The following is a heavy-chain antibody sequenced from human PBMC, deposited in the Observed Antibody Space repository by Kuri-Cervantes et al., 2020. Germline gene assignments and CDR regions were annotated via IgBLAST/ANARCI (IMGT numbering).Heavy chain of an antibody. Sequence: GESLKISCAASGFTFSSYGMHWVRQAPGKGLEGVAVISYDGSNKYYADSVKGRFTISRDNSKNTLYLQMNSLRAEDTAVYYCAKDFVAGSYGMDVWGQGTTVTVSS. CDR1: GFTFSSYG. CDR3: AKDFVAGSYGMDV. V-gene: IGHV3-30*18. J-gene: IGHJ6*02. CDR2: ISYDGSNK. D-gene: IGHD2-21*01.